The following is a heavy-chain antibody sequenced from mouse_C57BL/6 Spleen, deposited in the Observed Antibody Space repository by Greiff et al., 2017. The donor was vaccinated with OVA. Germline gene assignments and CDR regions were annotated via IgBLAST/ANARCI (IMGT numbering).Heavy chain of an antibody. V-gene: IGHV14-4*01. CDR2: IDPENGDT. Sequence: VQLQQSGAELVRPGASVKLSCTASGFNIKDDYMHWVKQRPEQGLEWIGWIDPENGDTEYASKFQGKATITADTSSNTAYLQLSSLTSEDTAVYYCRSSYGFAYWGQGTLVTVSA. D-gene: IGHD1-1*01. CDR1: GFNIKDDY. CDR3: RSSYGFAY. J-gene: IGHJ3*01.